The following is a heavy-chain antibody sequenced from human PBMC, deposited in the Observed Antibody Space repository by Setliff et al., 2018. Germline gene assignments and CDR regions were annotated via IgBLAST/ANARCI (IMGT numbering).Heavy chain of an antibody. CDR1: GGSISSSNYY. J-gene: IGHJ4*02. V-gene: IGHV4-39*01. CDR2: IYHRGST. Sequence: SETLSLTCTVSGGSISSSNYYWGWIRQPPGKGLEWIGSIYHRGSTYYNPSLKSRVTISVDTSNNHFSLKLSSATAADTAVYYCARHFRSSKVQFLEYLTDYYFDSWGQGTLVTVSS. CDR3: ARHFRSSKVQFLEYLTDYYFDS. D-gene: IGHD3-3*01.